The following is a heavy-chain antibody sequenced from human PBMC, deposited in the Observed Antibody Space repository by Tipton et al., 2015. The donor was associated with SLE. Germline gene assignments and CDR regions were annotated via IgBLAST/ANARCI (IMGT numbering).Heavy chain of an antibody. Sequence: QSGPEVKKPGASVKVSCKASGYTFTSYGISWVRQAPGQGLEWMGEIIPIFNTANYAQKFQGRVTITTDESTSTAYMELSSLRSEDTAVYYCARGWGDYGMDVWGQGTTVTVSS. CDR1: GYTFTSYG. J-gene: IGHJ6*02. CDR3: ARGWGDYGMDV. CDR2: IIPIFNTA. V-gene: IGHV1-69*05. D-gene: IGHD1-26*01.